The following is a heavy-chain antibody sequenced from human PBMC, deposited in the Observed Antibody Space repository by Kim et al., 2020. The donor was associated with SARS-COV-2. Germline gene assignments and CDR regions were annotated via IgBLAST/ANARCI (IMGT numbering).Heavy chain of an antibody. CDR1: GGSISSGGYY. CDR2: IYYSGST. V-gene: IGHV4-31*03. CDR3: ARENCSGGSCYSGGAFDI. D-gene: IGHD2-15*01. J-gene: IGHJ3*02. Sequence: SETLSLTCTVSGGSISSGGYYWSWIRQHPGKGLEWIGYIYYSGSTYYNPSLKSRVTISVDTSKNQFSLKLSSVTAADTAVYYCARENCSGGSCYSGGAFDIWGQGTMVTVSS.